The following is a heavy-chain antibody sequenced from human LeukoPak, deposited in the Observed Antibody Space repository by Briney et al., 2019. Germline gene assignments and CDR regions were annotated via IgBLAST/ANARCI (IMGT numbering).Heavy chain of an antibody. CDR2: IKDDGSTT. V-gene: IGHV3-74*01. Sequence: PGGSLRLSRTDSGFTFGSRWMHWVRQAPGKGLVWVALIKDDGSTTNYADSVKGRFTASRDDAKNTVYLQMSSLRAEDTAVYYCHPLAYVTNWGQGTLVTVSS. CDR1: GFTFGSRW. CDR3: HPLAYVTN. J-gene: IGHJ4*02. D-gene: IGHD2-8*01.